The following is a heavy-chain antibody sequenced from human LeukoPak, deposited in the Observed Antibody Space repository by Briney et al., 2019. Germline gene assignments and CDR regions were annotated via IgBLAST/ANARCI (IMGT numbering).Heavy chain of an antibody. D-gene: IGHD3-10*01. Sequence: GASVKVSCKASGYTFTSYGISWVRQAPGQGLEWMGWISAYNGNTNYAQKLQGRVTMTTDTSTSTAYMELRSLRSDDTAVYYCARVIWFGELWGGYFDYWGQGTLVTVSS. CDR3: ARVIWFGELWGGYFDY. CDR1: GYTFTSYG. CDR2: ISAYNGNT. V-gene: IGHV1-18*01. J-gene: IGHJ4*02.